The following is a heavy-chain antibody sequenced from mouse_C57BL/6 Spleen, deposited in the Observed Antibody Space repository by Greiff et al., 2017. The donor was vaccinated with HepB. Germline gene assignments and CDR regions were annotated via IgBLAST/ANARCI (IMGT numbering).Heavy chain of an antibody. CDR3: GSTYAVDEYLDY. CDR1: GYTFTDYN. V-gene: IGHV1-18*01. CDR2: INPNNGGT. D-gene: IGHD6-5*01. J-gene: IGHJ2*01. Sequence: EVQLQQSGPELVKPGASVKISCKASGYTFTDYNMDWVKQSHGKSLEWIGDINPNNGGTNYNEKFKGKATLTVDKSSSTAYMQLSSLTSEDTAVYYWGSTYAVDEYLDYWGQGTTVTVSS.